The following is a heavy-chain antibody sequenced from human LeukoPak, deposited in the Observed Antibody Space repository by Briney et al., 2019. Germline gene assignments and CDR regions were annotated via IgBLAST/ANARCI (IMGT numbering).Heavy chain of an antibody. CDR3: ARVRIPTVTTGVHYFDY. CDR1: GFTFSDYY. CDR2: ISSSGSTI. J-gene: IGHJ4*02. D-gene: IGHD4-17*01. V-gene: IGHV3-11*04. Sequence: TGGSLRLSCAASGFTFSDYYMRWIRQAPGEGLEWVSYISSSGSTIYYADSVKGRFTISRDNAKNSLYLQMNSLRAEDTAVYYCARVRIPTVTTGVHYFDYWGQGTLVTVSS.